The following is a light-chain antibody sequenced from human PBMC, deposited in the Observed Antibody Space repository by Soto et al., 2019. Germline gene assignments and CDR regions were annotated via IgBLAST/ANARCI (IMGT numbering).Light chain of an antibody. Sequence: QSALTQPASVSGSPGQSITISCTGTSSDVGGYNYVSWYQQHPGKAPKLMIYEVSNRPSGVSNRFSGSKSGNTASLTISGLQAEDEADYYCSSYTSSSTLVVFGEGPK. CDR1: SSDVGGYNY. CDR2: EVS. J-gene: IGLJ2*01. V-gene: IGLV2-14*01. CDR3: SSYTSSSTLVV.